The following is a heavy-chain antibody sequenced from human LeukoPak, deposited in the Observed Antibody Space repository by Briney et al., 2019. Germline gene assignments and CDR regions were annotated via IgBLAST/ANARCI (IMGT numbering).Heavy chain of an antibody. CDR1: GYTFTSYY. CDR3: ARDLRHLKYYDIFTGFDY. V-gene: IGHV1-46*01. CDR2: INPSGGST. D-gene: IGHD3-9*01. J-gene: IGHJ4*02. Sequence: ASVKVSCKASGYTFTSYYIHWVRQAPGQGLEWMGVINPSGGSTNYAQKFQGRVTMTRDMSTSTVYMELSSLRSEDTALYRCARDLRHLKYYDIFTGFDYWGQGTLVTVSS.